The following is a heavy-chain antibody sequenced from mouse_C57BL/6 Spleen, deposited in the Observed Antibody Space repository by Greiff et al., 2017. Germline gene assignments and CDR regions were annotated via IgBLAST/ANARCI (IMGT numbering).Heavy chain of an antibody. CDR3: ARGPSDWFAY. Sequence: VQLQQSGAELVKPGASVKMSCKASGYTFTSYWLTWVKQRPGQGLEWIGDIYPGSGSTNYNEKFKSKATLTVDTSSSTAYMQLSSLTSEDSAVYYCARGPSDWFAYWGQGTLVTVSA. V-gene: IGHV1-55*01. CDR1: GYTFTSYW. CDR2: IYPGSGST. J-gene: IGHJ3*01.